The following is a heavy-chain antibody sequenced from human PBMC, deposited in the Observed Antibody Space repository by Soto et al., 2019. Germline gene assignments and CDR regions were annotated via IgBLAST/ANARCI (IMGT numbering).Heavy chain of an antibody. V-gene: IGHV1-69*04. CDR2: IIPILGIA. D-gene: IGHD5-12*01. CDR1: GGTFSSYT. J-gene: IGHJ6*02. Sequence: SVKVSCKASGGTFSSYTISWVRQAPGQGLEWMGRIIPILGIANYAQKFQGRVTITADKSTSTAYMELSSLRSEDTAVYYCARDGFSGYDSLDYYGMDVWGQGTTVTVS. CDR3: ARDGFSGYDSLDYYGMDV.